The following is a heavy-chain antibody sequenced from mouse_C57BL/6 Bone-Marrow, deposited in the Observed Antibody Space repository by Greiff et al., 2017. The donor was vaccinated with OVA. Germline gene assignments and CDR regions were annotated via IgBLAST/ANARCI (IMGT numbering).Heavy chain of an antibody. CDR2: IHPNSGST. V-gene: IGHV1-64*01. D-gene: IGHD1-1*01. J-gene: IGHJ2*01. CDR1: GYTFTSYW. CDR3: ARGSVITTVVPFDY. Sequence: LQESGAELVKPGASVKLSCKASGYTFTSYWMHWVKQRPGQGLEWIGMIHPNSGSTNYNEKFKSKATLTVDKSSSTAYMQLSSLTSEDSAVYYCARGSVITTVVPFDYWGQGTTLTVSS.